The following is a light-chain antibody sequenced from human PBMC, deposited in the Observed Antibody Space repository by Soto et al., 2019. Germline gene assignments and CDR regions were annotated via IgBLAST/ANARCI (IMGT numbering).Light chain of an antibody. J-gene: IGKJ1*01. Sequence: DIQMTQSPSTLSATAGDRVTITWRASQSISSWLAWYQHKPGKAPKLLIYDASNLDSGVPSRLSGSASGTDFSLTISNLKPDDSATYYCQQYENYSTFGHGTKVDI. CDR1: QSISSW. V-gene: IGKV1-5*01. CDR2: DAS. CDR3: QQYENYST.